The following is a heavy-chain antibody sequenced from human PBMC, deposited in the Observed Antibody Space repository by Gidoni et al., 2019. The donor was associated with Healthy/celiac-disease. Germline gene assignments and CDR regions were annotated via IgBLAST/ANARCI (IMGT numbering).Heavy chain of an antibody. CDR1: GFTFSSYG. Sequence: QVQLVESGGCVVQPGRSLRLSCAASGFTFSSYGMHWVRQAPGKGLEGVAVISDDGSNKYYAESGKGRFTSSRDNSKNTLYLKMNSLRAEDTDVYYCAKDRHYDSSGSLVVSDWFDPWGQGTLVTVSS. D-gene: IGHD3-22*01. J-gene: IGHJ5*02. V-gene: IGHV3-30*18. CDR2: ISDDGSNK. CDR3: AKDRHYDSSGSLVVSDWFDP.